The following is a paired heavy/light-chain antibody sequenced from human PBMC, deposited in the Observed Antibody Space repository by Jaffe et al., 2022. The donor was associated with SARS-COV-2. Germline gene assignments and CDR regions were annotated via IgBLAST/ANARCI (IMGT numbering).Heavy chain of an antibody. J-gene: IGHJ6*03. CDR3: ARVNLLYDFLTGHPDDYLYYYMDV. D-gene: IGHD3-9*01. CDR1: GYNFNRFG. Sequence: QVQLEQSGPEVKNPGASVTVSCKTSGYNFNRFGISWVRQAPGQGLVWMGWMSGDNGGTKYAEKFQDRVTLTTDTSTSTAYMELRSLRSDDTAVYYCARVNLLYDFLTGHPDDYLYYYMDVWGKGTAVTVSS. CDR2: MSGDNGGT. V-gene: IGHV1-18*04.
Light chain of an antibody. CDR3: QQRNSWPLT. J-gene: IGKJ4*01. CDR1: QSVSAY. Sequence: EIILTQSPGTLSLSPGERATLSCRASQSVSAYLAWYQQKPGQAPRLLIYDTSNRATDIPARFIGGGSGTDFTLTISSLEPEDFAVYYCQQRNSWPLTFGGGTKVEMK. V-gene: IGKV3-11*01. CDR2: DTS.